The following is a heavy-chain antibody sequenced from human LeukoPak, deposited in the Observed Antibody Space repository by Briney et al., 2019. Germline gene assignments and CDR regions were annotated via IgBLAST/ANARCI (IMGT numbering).Heavy chain of an antibody. D-gene: IGHD3-10*01. J-gene: IGHJ4*02. CDR1: GFTFSSYG. CDR3: AKDLGIGGSGF. CDR2: ISGSGGST. V-gene: IGHV3-23*01. Sequence: PGGSLRLSCAASGFTFSSYGMSWVRQAPGQGLEWVSAISGSGGSTYYADSVKGRFTTSRDNSKNTLYLQMNSLRADDTAVYYCAKDLGIGGSGFWGQGTLVTVSS.